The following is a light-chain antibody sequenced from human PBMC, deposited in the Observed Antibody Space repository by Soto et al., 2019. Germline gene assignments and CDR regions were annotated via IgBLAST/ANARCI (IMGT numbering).Light chain of an antibody. CDR3: QQYGSSPPSST. CDR2: GAS. CDR1: QRVSRGY. V-gene: IGKV3-20*01. Sequence: EVVLTQSPGTLSLSPGERATLSCRASQRVSRGYLAWYQQKPGQAPRLLIYGASNRATDIPDRFSGRGSGTDFTLTVSRLEPEDFAVYYCQQYGSSPPSSTFGQGTRLEIK. J-gene: IGKJ5*01.